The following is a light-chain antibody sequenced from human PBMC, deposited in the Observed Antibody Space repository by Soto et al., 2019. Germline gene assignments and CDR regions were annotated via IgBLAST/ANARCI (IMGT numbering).Light chain of an antibody. V-gene: IGKV4-1*01. CDR1: QSVLYSSNNKNY. CDR2: WAS. J-gene: IGKJ3*01. CDR3: QQYYNTPLT. Sequence: EIVMTQSPDSLTVSLGERATINCKSSQSVLYSSNNKNYLAWYQQKPGQPPKLLIYWASTRESGVPDRFSGSGSGTDFTLTISSLQAEDVAVYYCQQYYNTPLTFGPGTKVDIK.